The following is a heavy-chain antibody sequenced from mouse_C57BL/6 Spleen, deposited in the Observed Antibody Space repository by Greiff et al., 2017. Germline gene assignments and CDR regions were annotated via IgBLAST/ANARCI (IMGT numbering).Heavy chain of an antibody. V-gene: IGHV1-69*01. J-gene: IGHJ4*01. CDR1: GYTFTSYW. CDR3: ARGGYYPHAMDY. Sequence: QVQLQQSGAELVMPGASVKLSCKASGYTFTSYWMHWVKQRPGQGLEWIGEIDPSDSYTNYNQKFKGKSTLTVDKSSSTAYMQLSSLTSEDSAVYYCARGGYYPHAMDYWGQGTSVTVSS. CDR2: IDPSDSYT. D-gene: IGHD2-3*01.